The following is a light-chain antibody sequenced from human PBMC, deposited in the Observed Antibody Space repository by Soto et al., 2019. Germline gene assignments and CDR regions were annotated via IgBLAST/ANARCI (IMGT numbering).Light chain of an antibody. Sequence: QSALTQPPSASGSPGQSVTISCTGTSSDVGGYNYVSWYQQHPGKAPKLMIYEVSKRPSGVPDRFSGSKSGNTASLTVSGLQAEDEADYYCSSYAGSNNFVFGTGTKVNDL. CDR1: SSDVGGYNY. CDR3: SSYAGSNNFV. V-gene: IGLV2-8*01. J-gene: IGLJ1*01. CDR2: EVS.